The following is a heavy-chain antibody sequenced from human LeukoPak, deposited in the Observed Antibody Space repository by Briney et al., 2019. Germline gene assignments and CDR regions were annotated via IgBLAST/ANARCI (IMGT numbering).Heavy chain of an antibody. V-gene: IGHV3-21*01. Sequence: GGSLRLSCAASGFTFSSYSMNWVRQAPGKGLKWVSSISSSSSYIYYADSVKGRFTISRDNAKNSLYLQMNSLRAEDTAVYYCARDRGNYPDYYYYYMDVWGKGTTVTVSS. J-gene: IGHJ6*03. CDR2: ISSSSSYI. CDR1: GFTFSSYS. D-gene: IGHD4-11*01. CDR3: ARDRGNYPDYYYYYMDV.